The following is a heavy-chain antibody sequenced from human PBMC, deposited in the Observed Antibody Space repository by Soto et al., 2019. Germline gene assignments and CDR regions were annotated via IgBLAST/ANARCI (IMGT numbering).Heavy chain of an antibody. CDR3: ARVPDN. V-gene: IGHV4-30-2*01. J-gene: IGHJ4*02. CDR2: MYHSGST. D-gene: IGHD2-2*01. CDR1: GGSISTGGYY. Sequence: SETLSLTCTVSGGSISTGGYYWNWIRQHPGKGLEWIGYMYHSGSTYYNPSLKSRVTISIDRSKNQFSLKLSSVTAADTAVYYCARVPDNWGQGILVTVSS.